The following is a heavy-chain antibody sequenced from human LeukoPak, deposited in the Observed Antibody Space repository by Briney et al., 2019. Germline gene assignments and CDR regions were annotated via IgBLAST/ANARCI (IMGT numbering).Heavy chain of an antibody. J-gene: IGHJ4*02. CDR1: GFTFSSYA. Sequence: PGGSLRLSCAASGFTFSSYAMHWVRQAPGKGLEYVSAISSNGGSTYYANSVKGRFTISRDNSKNTLHLQMGSLRAEDMAVYYCARAPQRGYSYGYGDYWGQGTLVTVSS. CDR2: ISSNGGST. V-gene: IGHV3-64*01. CDR3: ARAPQRGYSYGYGDY. D-gene: IGHD5-18*01.